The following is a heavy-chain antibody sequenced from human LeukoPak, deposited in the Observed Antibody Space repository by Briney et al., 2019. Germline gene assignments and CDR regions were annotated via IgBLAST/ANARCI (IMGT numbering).Heavy chain of an antibody. CDR1: GGSVSSGSYY. CDR3: ASSMDTAMVYYYGMDV. Sequence: PSETLSLTCTVSGGSVSSGSYYWSWIRQPPGKGLEWIGYIYYSGSTNYSPSLKSRVTISVDTSKNQFSLKLSSVTAADTAVYYCASSMDTAMVYYYGMDVWGKGTTVTVSS. J-gene: IGHJ6*04. D-gene: IGHD5-18*01. V-gene: IGHV4-61*01. CDR2: IYYSGST.